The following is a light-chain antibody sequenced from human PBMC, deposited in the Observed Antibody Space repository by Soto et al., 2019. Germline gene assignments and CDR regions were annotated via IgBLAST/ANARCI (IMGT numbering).Light chain of an antibody. V-gene: IGKV3-15*01. CDR1: QSVSRI. CDR2: GAS. CDR3: QQYDKWPPT. Sequence: ENGLTQSPATLSVSPGERATLSCRASQSVSRILAWYQQKPGQAPRLLIYGASTRATGIPVRFSGSGSGTEFTLTISSLQSEAFAVYYCQQYDKWPPTFGQGTKVDI. J-gene: IGKJ1*01.